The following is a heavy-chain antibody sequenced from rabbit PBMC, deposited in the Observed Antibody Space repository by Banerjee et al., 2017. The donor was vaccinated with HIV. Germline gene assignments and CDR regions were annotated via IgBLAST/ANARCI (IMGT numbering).Heavy chain of an antibody. CDR2: IWGGFIGST. CDR1: GVSFSGSSY. Sequence: QEQLVESRGGLVKPGASLTLTCIASGVSFSGSSYMCWVRQAPGKGLELIACIWGGFIGSTWYASWAKGRFTISKTSSTTVTLQMTSLTAADTATYFCARDLTDAIGWNFGWWGPGTLVTVS. V-gene: IGHV1S45*01. J-gene: IGHJ6*01. CDR3: ARDLTDAIGWNFGW. D-gene: IGHD4-1*01.